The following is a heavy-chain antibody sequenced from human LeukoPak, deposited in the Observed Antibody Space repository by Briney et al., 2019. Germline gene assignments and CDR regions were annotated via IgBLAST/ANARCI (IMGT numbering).Heavy chain of an antibody. Sequence: ASVKVSCKASGYTFTGYYMHWVRQAPGQGLEWMGWINPNSGGTNYAQKFQGRVTMTRDTSISTAYMELSRLRSDDTAVYYCARVFDSSGYSKTPYYSMDVWGQGTTVTVSS. V-gene: IGHV1-2*02. CDR3: ARVFDSSGYSKTPYYSMDV. CDR1: GYTFTGYY. D-gene: IGHD3-22*01. CDR2: INPNSGGT. J-gene: IGHJ6*02.